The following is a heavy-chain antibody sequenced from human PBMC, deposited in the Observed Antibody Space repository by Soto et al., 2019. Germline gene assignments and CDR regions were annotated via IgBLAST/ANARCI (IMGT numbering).Heavy chain of an antibody. CDR3: ARGSSGFYDY. V-gene: IGHV5-51*01. J-gene: IGHJ4*02. Sequence: PGESLKISCKGSGYSFANYCIAWVRQMHGKGLEWMGIFYSGDSDTRYSTSFQGQVVISGDKSINTAYLQWTSLKASDTAMYYCARGSSGFYDYWGQGTLVTVSS. D-gene: IGHD6-19*01. CDR2: FYSGDSDT. CDR1: GYSFANYC.